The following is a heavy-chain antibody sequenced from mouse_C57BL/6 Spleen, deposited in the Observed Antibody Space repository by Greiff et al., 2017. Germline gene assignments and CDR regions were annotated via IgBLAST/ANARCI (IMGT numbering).Heavy chain of an antibody. Sequence: VQRVESGPGLVAPSQRLSITCTVSGFSLTSYGVDWVRQPPGKGLEWLGVIWGGGSTNYNSALMSRLSISKDNSNSQVFLKMNSLQTDDTAMYYCAKHAGVTTEYYAMDYWGQGTSVTVSS. J-gene: IGHJ4*01. D-gene: IGHD1-1*01. CDR1: GFSLTSYG. CDR3: AKHAGVTTEYYAMDY. CDR2: IWGGGST. V-gene: IGHV2-9*01.